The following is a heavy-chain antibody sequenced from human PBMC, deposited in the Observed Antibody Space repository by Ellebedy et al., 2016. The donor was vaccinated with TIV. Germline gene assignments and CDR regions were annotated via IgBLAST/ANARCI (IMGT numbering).Heavy chain of an antibody. D-gene: IGHD6-19*01. CDR3: ARDIAVAVTNTAIALDY. CDR1: GFTFSSYG. J-gene: IGHJ4*02. V-gene: IGHV3-33*08. CDR2: IWYDGSNK. Sequence: GESLKISCAASGFTFSSYGMHWVRQAPGKGLEWVAVIWYDGSNKYYADSVKGRFTISRDNSKNTLYLQMNSLRAEDTAVYYCARDIAVAVTNTAIALDYWGQGTLVTVSS.